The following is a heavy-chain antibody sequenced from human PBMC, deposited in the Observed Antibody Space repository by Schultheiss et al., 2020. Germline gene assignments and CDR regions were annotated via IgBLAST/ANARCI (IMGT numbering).Heavy chain of an antibody. Sequence: ASVKVSCKASGYTFTNYNIHWVRQAPGQGLEWMGWINPNSGGTNYAQKFQGRVTMTRDTSISTAYMELSRLRSDDTAVYYCARHDYYYDSSSYHAAFDYWGQGTLVTVSS. CDR1: GYTFTNYN. D-gene: IGHD3-22*01. V-gene: IGHV1-2*02. J-gene: IGHJ4*02. CDR2: INPNSGGT. CDR3: ARHDYYYDSSSYHAAFDY.